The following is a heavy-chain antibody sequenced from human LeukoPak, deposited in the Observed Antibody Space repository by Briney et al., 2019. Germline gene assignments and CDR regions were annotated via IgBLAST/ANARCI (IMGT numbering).Heavy chain of an antibody. D-gene: IGHD3-22*01. CDR1: GFTFSSYA. Sequence: GGSLRLSCAASGFTFSSYAMSWVRQAPGKGLEWVSTISGSSGSTYYADSVKGRFTISRDNSKNTLYLQMNSMRAEDTAVYYCANLNYYDSINFDYWGQGTLVTVSS. V-gene: IGHV3-23*01. CDR3: ANLNYYDSINFDY. CDR2: ISGSSGST. J-gene: IGHJ4*02.